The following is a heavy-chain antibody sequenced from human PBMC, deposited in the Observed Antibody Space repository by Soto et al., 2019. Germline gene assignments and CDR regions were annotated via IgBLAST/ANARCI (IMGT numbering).Heavy chain of an antibody. D-gene: IGHD6-19*01. J-gene: IGHJ6*02. CDR2: ISYDGSNK. V-gene: IGHV3-30-3*01. Sequence: QVQLVESGGGVVQPGRSLRLSCAASGFTFSGYAIHWVRQAPGKGLEWVAVISYDGSNKYYADSVKGRFTISRDNSKNTLYLQMNSRRDEDTAVYYCARVEAVAGTVYYYGMDVWGQGTTVTVSS. CDR1: GFTFSGYA. CDR3: ARVEAVAGTVYYYGMDV.